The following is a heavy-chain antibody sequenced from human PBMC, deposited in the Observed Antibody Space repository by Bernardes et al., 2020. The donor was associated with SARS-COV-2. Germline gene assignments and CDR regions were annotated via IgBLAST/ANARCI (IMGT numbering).Heavy chain of an antibody. CDR1: GFILSDYW. Sequence: GGSLRLSCEASGFILSDYWMHWVRQVPGKGLVWVSRISFDGTTTKYADSVKGRFTVSRDKAKNTLYLQMNNLRVEDTAVYYCGKRAVTGSRWYFDLWGRGTLVTVSS. J-gene: IGHJ2*01. CDR2: ISFDGTTT. D-gene: IGHD6-19*01. V-gene: IGHV3-74*03. CDR3: GKRAVTGSRWYFDL.